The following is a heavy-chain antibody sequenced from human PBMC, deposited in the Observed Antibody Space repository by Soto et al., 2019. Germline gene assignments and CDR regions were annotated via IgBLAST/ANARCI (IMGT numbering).Heavy chain of an antibody. CDR2: IYHSGST. D-gene: IGHD3-3*01. CDR1: GGSISSSNW. CDR3: ARAPDDLWSGFRGVGYYYYGMDV. V-gene: IGHV4-4*02. J-gene: IGHJ6*02. Sequence: QVQLQESGPGLVKPSGTLSLTCAVSGGSISSSNWWSWVRQPPGKGLEWIGEIYHSGSTNYNPSLKRRVTISVDKSKNQFSLKLSSVTAADTAVYYCARAPDDLWSGFRGVGYYYYGMDVWGQGTTVTVSS.